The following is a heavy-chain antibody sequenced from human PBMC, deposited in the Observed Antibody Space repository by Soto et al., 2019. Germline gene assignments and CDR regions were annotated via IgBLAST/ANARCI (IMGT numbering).Heavy chain of an antibody. Sequence: SETLSLTCSVSGGSISSSFWSWIRQPPGKELEWIGYISYSGSTTYNPSLKSRITLSVDTSKNQFSVRVASVTAADTAVYYCARGHRAMEYYYYYGMDVWGQGTTVTVSS. J-gene: IGHJ6*02. CDR3: ARGHRAMEYYYYYGMDV. CDR2: ISYSGST. V-gene: IGHV4-59*01. CDR1: GGSISSSF. D-gene: IGHD5-18*01.